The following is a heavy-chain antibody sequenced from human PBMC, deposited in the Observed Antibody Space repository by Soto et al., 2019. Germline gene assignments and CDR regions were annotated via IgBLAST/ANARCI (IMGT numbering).Heavy chain of an antibody. V-gene: IGHV1-69*13. CDR1: GGTFSSYA. Sequence: GASVKVSCKASGGTFSSYAISWVRQAPGQGLEWMGGIIPIFGTANYAQKFQGRVTITADESTSTAYMELSSLRSEDTAVYYCARARGGVRGVGRFNYGMDVWGQGTTVTVSS. CDR3: ARARGGVRGVGRFNYGMDV. CDR2: IIPIFGTA. D-gene: IGHD3-10*01. J-gene: IGHJ6*02.